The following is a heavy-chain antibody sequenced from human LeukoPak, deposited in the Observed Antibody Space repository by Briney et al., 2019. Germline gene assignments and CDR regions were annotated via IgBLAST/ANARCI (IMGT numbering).Heavy chain of an antibody. D-gene: IGHD2-2*01. V-gene: IGHV1-69*04. Sequence: SVKVSCKASGGTFSSYAISWVRQAPGQGLEWMGRIIPIFGIANYAQKFQGRVTITADKSTSTAYMELSSLRSEDTAVYYCARDRDIVVVPAAKGGWFDPWAREPWSPSPQ. CDR3: ARDRDIVVVPAAKGGWFDP. CDR1: GGTFSSYA. J-gene: IGHJ5*02. CDR2: IIPIFGIA.